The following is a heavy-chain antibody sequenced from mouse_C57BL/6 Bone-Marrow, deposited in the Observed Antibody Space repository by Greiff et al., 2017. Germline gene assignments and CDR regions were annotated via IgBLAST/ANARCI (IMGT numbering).Heavy chain of an antibody. CDR3: AKDLLLDF. CDR1: GYTFTSYW. CDR2: INPGSGST. Sequence: VQLQQPGAELVKPGASVKMSCKASGYTFTSYWITWVKQRPGQGLEWIGDINPGSGSTTSNEKFKSKATLTVDTSSSTAYMQLSSLTSEDSAVYYCAKDLLLDFWGQGTTLTVSS. D-gene: IGHD2-1*01. V-gene: IGHV1-55*01. J-gene: IGHJ2*01.